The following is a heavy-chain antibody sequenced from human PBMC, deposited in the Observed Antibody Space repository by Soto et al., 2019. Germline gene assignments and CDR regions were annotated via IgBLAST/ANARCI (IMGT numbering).Heavy chain of an antibody. CDR2: INWNSGSI. CDR3: AEGYYCDMSGNPDY. D-gene: IGHD3-22*01. J-gene: IGHJ4*02. Sequence: SLRLAWAASVFTFDDYAMQWAQQAPVKGRDWVSGINWNSGSIGYADSVKGRFTISRDNAKNSLYLEMNSLRTGDTALYYCAEGYYCDMSGNPDYWGQGT. V-gene: IGHV3-9*01. CDR1: VFTFDDYA.